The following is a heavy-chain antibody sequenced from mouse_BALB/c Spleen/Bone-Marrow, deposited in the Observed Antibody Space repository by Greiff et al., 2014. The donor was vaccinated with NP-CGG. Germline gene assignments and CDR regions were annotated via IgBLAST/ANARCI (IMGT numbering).Heavy chain of an antibody. CDR3: AHDAPFTY. V-gene: IGHV14-3*02. Sequence: VQLKESGADLVKPGASVKLSCTTSGFNIKDTFMHWVKQRPEQGLEWIGRIDPANGNTKYDQKFQGKATITADTSSNKVSLQLSGLTSEDTAVYYCAHDAPFTYWGQGTLVTVSA. CDR1: GFNIKDTF. J-gene: IGHJ3*01. CDR2: IDPANGNT. D-gene: IGHD2-3*01.